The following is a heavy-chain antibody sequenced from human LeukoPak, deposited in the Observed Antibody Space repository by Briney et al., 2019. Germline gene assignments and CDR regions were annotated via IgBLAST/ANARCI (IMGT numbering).Heavy chain of an antibody. D-gene: IGHD6-19*01. J-gene: IGHJ4*02. CDR2: MNPNSGNT. CDR3: ASARHSSGWYGEGDY. CDR1: GYTFTSYD. V-gene: IGHV1-8*01. Sequence: ASVKVSCKASGYTFTSYDINWVRQATGQGLEWMGWMNPNSGNTGYAQRFQGRVTMTRNTSISTAYMELSSLRSEDTAVYYCASARHSSGWYGEGDYWGQGTLVTVSS.